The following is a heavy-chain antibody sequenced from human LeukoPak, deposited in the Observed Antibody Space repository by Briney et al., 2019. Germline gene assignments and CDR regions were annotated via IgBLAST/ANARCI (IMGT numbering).Heavy chain of an antibody. CDR3: ARDSRRDGYNLDY. CDR2: IYISGST. V-gene: IGHV4-39*07. CDR1: GGSISSSSYY. Sequence: PSETLSLTCTVSGGSISSSSYYWGWIRQPPGKGLEWIGSIYISGSTNYNPSLKSRVTISRDTSKNEFFLKLSSVAAADTAVYYCARDSRRDGYNLDYWGRGTLVTVSS. D-gene: IGHD5-24*01. J-gene: IGHJ4*02.